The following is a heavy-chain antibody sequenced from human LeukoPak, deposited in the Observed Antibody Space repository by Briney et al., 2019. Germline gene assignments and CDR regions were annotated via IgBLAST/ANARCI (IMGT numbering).Heavy chain of an antibody. D-gene: IGHD6-19*01. Sequence: WASVKVSCKASGYTFSSYGVSWVRQAPGHGLEWMGWISAYNGNTDYAQKLQGRVTMTTDTSTSTAYMELRSLRSDDTAVYYCATEVSYSSGWFDYWGQGTLVTVSS. CDR2: ISAYNGNT. CDR3: ATEVSYSSGWFDY. J-gene: IGHJ4*02. V-gene: IGHV1-18*01. CDR1: GYTFSSYG.